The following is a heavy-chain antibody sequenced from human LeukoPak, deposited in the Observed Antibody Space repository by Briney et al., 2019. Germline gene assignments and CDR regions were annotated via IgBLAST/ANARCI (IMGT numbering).Heavy chain of an antibody. Sequence: RASVKVSCKASGYTFTSYYMHWVRQAPGQGLGWMGIINPSGGSTSYAQKFQGRVTMTRDTSTSTVYMELSSLRSEDTAVYYCAYSSSSGGLVDYWGQGTLVAVSS. CDR3: AYSSSSGGLVDY. CDR2: INPSGGST. V-gene: IGHV1-46*01. D-gene: IGHD6-6*01. CDR1: GYTFTSYY. J-gene: IGHJ4*02.